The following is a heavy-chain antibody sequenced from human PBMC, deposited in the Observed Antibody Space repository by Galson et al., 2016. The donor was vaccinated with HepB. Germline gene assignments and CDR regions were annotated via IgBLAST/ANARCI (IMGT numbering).Heavy chain of an antibody. V-gene: IGHV1-18*01. CDR3: ASNQYYELLMGYRRDQSSDI. J-gene: IGHJ3*02. D-gene: IGHD3-3*01. Sequence: SVKVSCKASGYMFTSYGISWVRQAPGQGLEWVGWISVFNGDTNYAQKFQGRVTMTTDTSTNTADRELTRLRADDTAVYYCASNQYYELLMGYRRDQSSDIRGQGTMVTVSS. CDR2: ISVFNGDT. CDR1: GYMFTSYG.